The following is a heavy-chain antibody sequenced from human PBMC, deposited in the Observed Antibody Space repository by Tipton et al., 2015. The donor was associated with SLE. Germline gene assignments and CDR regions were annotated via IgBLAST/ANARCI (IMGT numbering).Heavy chain of an antibody. J-gene: IGHJ3*02. D-gene: IGHD3-3*02. Sequence: SLRLSCAASGFTFSSYWMSWVRQAPGKGLEWVANIKQDGSEKYYVDSVKGRFTISRDNAKNSLYLQMNSLRAEDTAVYYCARVYIFGDDDAFDIWGQGTMVTVSS. V-gene: IGHV3-7*01. CDR1: GFTFSSYW. CDR3: ARVYIFGDDDAFDI. CDR2: IKQDGSEK.